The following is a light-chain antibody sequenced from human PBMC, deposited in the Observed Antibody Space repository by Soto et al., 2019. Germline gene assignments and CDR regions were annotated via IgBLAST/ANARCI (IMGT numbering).Light chain of an antibody. J-gene: IGLJ2*01. Sequence: SYELTQPPSVSVAPGQTARITCGGNNIGSKSVHWYQQKPGQAPVLVVYDGDRPSGIPERFSGSNSGNTATLTISRVEAGDEADYYCQVWDSSSDHPVVFGGGTKVTVL. CDR2: DG. CDR3: QVWDSSSDHPVV. CDR1: NIGSKS. V-gene: IGLV3-21*02.